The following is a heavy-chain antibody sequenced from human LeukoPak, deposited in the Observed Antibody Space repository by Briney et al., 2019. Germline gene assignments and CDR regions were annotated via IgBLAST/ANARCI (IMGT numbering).Heavy chain of an antibody. D-gene: IGHD1-26*01. J-gene: IGHJ4*02. CDR1: GFTFSSYT. CDR2: MSNDGN. Sequence: GGSLRLSCAASGFTFSSYTMHWVRQAPGKGLEWVAVMSNDGNYYADSEKGRFTISRDNSKNTLYLQMNSLRPEDTAVYYCTRDGGGGGSYPDYWGQGTLVTVSS. CDR3: TRDGGGGGSYPDY. V-gene: IGHV3-30*04.